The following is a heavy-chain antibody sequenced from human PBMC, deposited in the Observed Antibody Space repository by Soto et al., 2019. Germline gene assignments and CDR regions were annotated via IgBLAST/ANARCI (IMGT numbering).Heavy chain of an antibody. CDR2: IDPSDSYT. V-gene: IGHV5-10-1*01. J-gene: IGHJ6*02. Sequence: GESLKISCKGSGYSFTSYWISWVRQMPGKGLEWMGRIDPSDSYTNYSPSFQGHVTISADKSISTAYLQWSSLKASDTAMYYCARQQRSSGFYYYYYGMDVSGQGTTVTVSS. D-gene: IGHD6-19*01. CDR1: GYSFTSYW. CDR3: ARQQRSSGFYYYYYGMDV.